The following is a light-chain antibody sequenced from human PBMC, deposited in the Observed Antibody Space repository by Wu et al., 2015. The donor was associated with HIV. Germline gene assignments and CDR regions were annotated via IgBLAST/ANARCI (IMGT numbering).Light chain of an antibody. J-gene: IGKJ4*01. Sequence: EIVMTQSPATLSVSPGERATLSCRASQSVSSNLAWYQQKPGQAPRLLIYGASVRATGIPDRVTGSVSGTGFTLTIDRLEPEDFAVYYCQHYGLSTEVTFGGGTKVEIK. V-gene: IGKV3-20*01. CDR1: QSVSSN. CDR3: QHYGLSTEVT. CDR2: GAS.